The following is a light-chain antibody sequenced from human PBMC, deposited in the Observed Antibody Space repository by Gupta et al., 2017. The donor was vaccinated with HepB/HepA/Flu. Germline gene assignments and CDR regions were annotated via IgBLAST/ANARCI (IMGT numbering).Light chain of an antibody. CDR3: QQDDNLPVT. CDR2: DAS. CDR1: QDISKY. J-gene: IGKJ2*01. V-gene: IGKV1-33*01. Sequence: DIQMTQSPSSLSASVGDRVTITCQASQDISKYLNWYQQKPGKAPKLLIYDASNLETGVPSRFSGSGSGRDFTFTISSLQPEDIATYYCQQDDNLPVTFGQGTKLEIK.